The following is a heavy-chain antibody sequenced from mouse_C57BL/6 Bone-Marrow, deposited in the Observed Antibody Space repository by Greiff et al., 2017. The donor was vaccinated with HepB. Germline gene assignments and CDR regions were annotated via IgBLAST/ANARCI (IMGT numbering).Heavy chain of an antibody. CDR2: IRNKANGYTT. CDR1: GFTFTDYY. CDR3: ARRYSYYFDY. V-gene: IGHV7-3*01. Sequence: EVKVEESGGGLVQPGGSLSLSCAASGFTFTDYYMSWVRQPPGKALEWLGFIRNKANGYTTEYSASVKGRFTISRDNSQSILYLQMNALRAEDSATYYCARRYSYYFDYWGQGTTLTVSS. J-gene: IGHJ2*01.